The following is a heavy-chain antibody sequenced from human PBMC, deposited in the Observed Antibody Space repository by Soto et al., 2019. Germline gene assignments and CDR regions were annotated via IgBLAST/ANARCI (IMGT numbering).Heavy chain of an antibody. CDR1: GYTFTDYW. J-gene: IGHJ6*02. Sequence: GESLKISCKGSGYTFTDYWIGWVRQLPGKGLERMGIIYPGDSDTRYSPSFQGHVTITVDKSTSTAYLQWNTLKASDTAMHYCARHISNFRYYHCAMDVCGQGTTVTVSS. V-gene: IGHV5-51*01. D-gene: IGHD4-4*01. CDR3: ARHISNFRYYHCAMDV. CDR2: IYPGDSDT.